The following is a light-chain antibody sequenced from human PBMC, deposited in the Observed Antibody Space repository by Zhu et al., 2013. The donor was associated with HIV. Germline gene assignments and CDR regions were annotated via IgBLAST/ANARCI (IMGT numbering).Light chain of an antibody. CDR1: QNIGTF. CDR2: AAT. V-gene: IGKV1-39*01. J-gene: IGKJ1*01. Sequence: DIQLTQSPSSLSASIRDRVTITCRSSQNIGTFLNWYQQKPGKAPKPLIYAATSLQSGVPSRFSGSGSGTDFTLTISSLQPEDFATYYCQENYSGSWAFGQGTKVEIK. CDR3: QENYSGSWA.